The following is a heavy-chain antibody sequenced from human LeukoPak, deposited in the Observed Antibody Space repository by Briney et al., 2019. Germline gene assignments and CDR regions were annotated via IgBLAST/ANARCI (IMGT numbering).Heavy chain of an antibody. J-gene: IGHJ4*02. V-gene: IGHV3-73*01. D-gene: IGHD4-17*01. CDR2: IRSELSGYVT. CDR1: GFSFSDSA. Sequence: QPGGSLRLSCAASGFSFSDSALHWVRQASGKGLEWVGRIRSELSGYVTAYAASVKGRYTISTDDSKNTAYLQMNSLETEDTAVYYCTRHLGDDDYGDFNDYWGQGILVTVSS. CDR3: TRHLGDDDYGDFNDY.